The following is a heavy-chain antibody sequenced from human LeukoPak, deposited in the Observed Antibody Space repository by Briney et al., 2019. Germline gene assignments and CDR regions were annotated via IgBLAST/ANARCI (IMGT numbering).Heavy chain of an antibody. V-gene: IGHV4-59*01. CDR1: GGSISSYY. Sequence: SETLSLTCTVSGGSISSYYWSWIRQPPGKGLEWIGYIYYSGSTNYNPSLKSRVTISVDTSKNQFSLKLSSVTAADTAMYYCARLSVWDGGNSGRYYFDYWGQGSLVTVSS. CDR3: ARLSVWDGGNSGRYYFDY. CDR2: IYYSGST. D-gene: IGHD4-23*01. J-gene: IGHJ4*02.